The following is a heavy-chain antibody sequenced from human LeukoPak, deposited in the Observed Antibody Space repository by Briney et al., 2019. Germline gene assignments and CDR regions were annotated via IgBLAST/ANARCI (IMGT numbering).Heavy chain of an antibody. J-gene: IGHJ4*02. CDR2: IYSGGST. CDR1: GFTFSSYA. V-gene: IGHV3-66*01. CDR3: ATVFTAMVNY. Sequence: GGSLRLSCAASGFTFSSYAMSWVRQAPGKGLEWVSVIYSGGSTYYADSVKGRFTISRDNSKNTLYLQMNSLRAEDTAVYYCATVFTAMVNYWGQGTLVTVSS. D-gene: IGHD5-18*01.